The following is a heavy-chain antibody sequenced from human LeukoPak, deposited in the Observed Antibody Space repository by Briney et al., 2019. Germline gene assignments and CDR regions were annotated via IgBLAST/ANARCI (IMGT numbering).Heavy chain of an antibody. CDR1: GGSISSGGYY. CDR2: IYYSGST. CDR3: ASQTTVTINFDY. J-gene: IGHJ4*02. Sequence: SETLSPTCTVSGGSISSGGYYWSWIRQHPGTGLEWIGYIYYSGSTYYNPSLKSRVTISVDTSKNQFSLKLSSVTAADTAVYYCASQTTVTINFDYWGQGTLVTVSS. V-gene: IGHV4-31*03. D-gene: IGHD4-17*01.